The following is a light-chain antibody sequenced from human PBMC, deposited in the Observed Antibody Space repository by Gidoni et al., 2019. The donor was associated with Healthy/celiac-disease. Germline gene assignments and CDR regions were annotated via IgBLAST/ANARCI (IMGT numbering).Light chain of an antibody. J-gene: IGKJ3*01. V-gene: IGKV1-33*01. CDR3: QQYDNL. CDR1: QYISNY. Sequence: DIQMTQSPSSLSASVGDRVTITCQASQYISNYLNWYQQKPGKAPKLLIYDASNLETGVPSRFSGSGSGTDFTFTISSLQPEDIATYYCQQYDNLFGPGTKVDIK. CDR2: DAS.